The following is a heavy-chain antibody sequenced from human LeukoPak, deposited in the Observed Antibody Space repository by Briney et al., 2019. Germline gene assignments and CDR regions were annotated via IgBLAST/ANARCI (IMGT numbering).Heavy chain of an antibody. CDR1: GFTFSSYS. Sequence: PGRSLRLSCAASGFTFSSYSMHWVRQAPGKGLEWVAVISYDGTSKYYADSVKGRFTISRDNSKNTLYVQMNSLRDEDTAVYYCARDRYYGSGSYSHDYSGQGTLVTVSS. V-gene: IGHV3-30*04. CDR3: ARDRYYGSGSYSHDY. CDR2: ISYDGTSK. J-gene: IGHJ4*02. D-gene: IGHD3-10*01.